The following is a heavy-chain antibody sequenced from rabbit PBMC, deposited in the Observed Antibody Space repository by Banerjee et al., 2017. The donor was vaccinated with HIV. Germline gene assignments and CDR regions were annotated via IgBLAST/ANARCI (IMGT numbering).Heavy chain of an antibody. CDR2: IVAVSDST. CDR1: GFDFSSNA. Sequence: QQQLEESGGGLVKPGGTLTLTCTASGFDFSSNAMCWVRQAPGKGLEWIACIVAVSDSTYYASWAKGRFTISATSSTTVTLQMTSLTAADTATYFCARGSYSPYGYAGYGHYNLWGQGTLVTVS. J-gene: IGHJ4*01. D-gene: IGHD6-1*01. CDR3: ARGSYSPYGYAGYGHYNL. V-gene: IGHV1S45*01.